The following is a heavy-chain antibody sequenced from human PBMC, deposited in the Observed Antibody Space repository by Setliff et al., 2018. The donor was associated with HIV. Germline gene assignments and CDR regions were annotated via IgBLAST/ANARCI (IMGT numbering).Heavy chain of an antibody. CDR1: GGSFSGYY. Sequence: TLSLPCAVYGGSFSGYYWSWIRQPPGKGLEWIGEINHSGSTFYSPSLKSRVTISVDTSKNQFSLKLSSVTAADTAIYYCARGSPSSSWYGEYAYWGQGTLVTVSS. CDR2: INHSGST. J-gene: IGHJ4*02. V-gene: IGHV4-34*01. CDR3: ARGSPSSSWYGEYAY. D-gene: IGHD6-13*01.